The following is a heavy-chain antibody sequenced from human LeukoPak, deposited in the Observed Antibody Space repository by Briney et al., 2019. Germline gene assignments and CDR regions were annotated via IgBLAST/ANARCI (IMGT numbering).Heavy chain of an antibody. D-gene: IGHD5-24*01. CDR2: ISYDGSNK. CDR3: ARGGPLRDGPRGDAFDI. Sequence: GRSLRLSCAASGFTFSSYAMHWVRQAPGKGLEWVAVISYDGSNKYYADSVKGRFTISRDNSKNTLYLQMNSLRAEDTAVYYCARGGPLRDGPRGDAFDIWGQGTMVTVSS. CDR1: GFTFSSYA. V-gene: IGHV3-30-3*01. J-gene: IGHJ3*02.